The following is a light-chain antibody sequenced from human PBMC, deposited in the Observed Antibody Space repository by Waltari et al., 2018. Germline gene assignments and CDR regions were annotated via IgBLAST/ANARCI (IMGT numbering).Light chain of an antibody. V-gene: IGKV1-39*01. CDR2: TAS. J-gene: IGKJ2*01. CDR3: QQSYITLPYT. Sequence: DIQMTQSPSSLSASVGDRVTISCRASQNIDKFLNWYQQKPGKAPKLLIHTASSLHSGVPSRFSGSGSGTQFALTISSLQPEDFVTYYCQQSYITLPYTFGQGTRLEI. CDR1: QNIDKF.